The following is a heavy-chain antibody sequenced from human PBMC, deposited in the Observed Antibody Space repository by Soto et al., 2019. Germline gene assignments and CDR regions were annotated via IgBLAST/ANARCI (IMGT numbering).Heavy chain of an antibody. D-gene: IGHD2-15*01. CDR1: GFTVSSNY. Sequence: GGSLRLSCAASGFTVSSNYMSWVRQAPGKGLEWVSVIYSGGSTYYADSVKGRFTISRDNSKNTLYLQMNSLRAEDTAVYYCARGPYGSVAATRGVGYFDYWGQGTLVTVSS. V-gene: IGHV3-53*01. CDR2: IYSGGST. CDR3: ARGPYGSVAATRGVGYFDY. J-gene: IGHJ4*02.